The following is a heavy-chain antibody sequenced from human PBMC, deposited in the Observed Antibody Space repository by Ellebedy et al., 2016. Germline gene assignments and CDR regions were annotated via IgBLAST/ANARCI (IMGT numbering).Heavy chain of an antibody. CDR1: GYTFTNYY. CDR2: INPSGGST. V-gene: IGHV1-46*04. CDR3: AREVKAAAAIQPKFDY. D-gene: IGHD2-2*02. J-gene: IGHJ4*02. Sequence: ASVKVSCKASGYTFTNYYMHWVRQAPGQGLEWMGIINPSGGSTNYAQRLGGRVTMTRDTSTSTVYMEVSSLRSEDTAVYYCAREVKAAAAIQPKFDYWGQGTLVTVSS.